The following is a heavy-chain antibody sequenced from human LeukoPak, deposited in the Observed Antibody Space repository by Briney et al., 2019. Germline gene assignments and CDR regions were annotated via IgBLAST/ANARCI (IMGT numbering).Heavy chain of an antibody. CDR2: INHNGKTI. CDR1: GFTFSSYV. Sequence: GGSLRLSCAASGFTFSSYVMSWVRQAPGKGLEWVSYINHNGKTIYYADSVKGRFTISRDNAKNSLYLQMNSLRDEDTAVYYCARAYASSFQSIYYYGMDVWGQGTTVTVS. V-gene: IGHV3-48*02. CDR3: ARAYASSFQSIYYYGMDV. J-gene: IGHJ6*02. D-gene: IGHD6-6*01.